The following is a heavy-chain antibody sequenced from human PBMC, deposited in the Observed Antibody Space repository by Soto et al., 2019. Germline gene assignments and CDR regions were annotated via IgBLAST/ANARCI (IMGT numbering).Heavy chain of an antibody. CDR2: IIPIFGTA. V-gene: IGHV1-69*06. Sequence: QVQLVQSGAEVKKPGSSVKVSCKASGGTISSYAISWVRQAPGQGLEWMEGIIPIFGTANYAQKFQGRVTITADKSTSPAYMELSSLRSEDTAVYYCARAHSGYPHRYWFDPWGQGTLVTVSS. CDR3: ARAHSGYPHRYWFDP. D-gene: IGHD3-22*01. CDR1: GGTISSYA. J-gene: IGHJ5*02.